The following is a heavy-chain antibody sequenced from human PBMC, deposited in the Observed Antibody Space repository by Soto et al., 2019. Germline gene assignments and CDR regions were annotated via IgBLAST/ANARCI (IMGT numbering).Heavy chain of an antibody. CDR3: AREISAGFGEPWLDP. CDR1: GFSVSSNY. V-gene: IGHV3-53*01. CDR2: IYSDGRT. J-gene: IGHJ5*02. D-gene: IGHD3-10*01. Sequence: PGGSLRLSCAASGFSVSSNYMTWVRQAPGKGLEWVPIIYSDGRTNYVDSVKGRFTISRDNSKNTVYLQMTSLSADDTAVYYCAREISAGFGEPWLDPWGQGTLVTVSS.